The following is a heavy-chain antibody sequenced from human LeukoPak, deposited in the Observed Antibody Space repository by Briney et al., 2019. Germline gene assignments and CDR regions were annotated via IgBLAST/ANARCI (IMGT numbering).Heavy chain of an antibody. D-gene: IGHD2-21*01. V-gene: IGHV4-59*01. CDR2: NYYSGST. CDR1: VGSLSSYN. CDR3: VTYIVPYPHDAFDI. Sequence: SETLSLTCTVSVGSLSSYNWSCIREPPGKGLEWIGYNYYSGSTSYNTSLKSRVTISVETSQKQFSLKLRPVAAGGTAFFYCVTYIVPYPHDAFDIWGQGTMVTVSS. J-gene: IGHJ3*02.